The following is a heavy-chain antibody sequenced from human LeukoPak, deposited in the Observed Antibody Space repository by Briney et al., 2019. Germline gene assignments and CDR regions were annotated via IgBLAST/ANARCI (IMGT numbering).Heavy chain of an antibody. CDR1: GGSFSGYY. V-gene: IGHV4-34*01. CDR2: INHSGST. CDR3: ARGGGYYTPTFDY. Sequence: PSETLSLTCAVYGGSFSGYYWSWIRQPPGKGLEWIGEINHSGSTNYNPSLKSRVTISVDTSKNQFSLKLSSVTAADTAVYYCARGGGYYTPTFDYWGQGTLVTVSS. D-gene: IGHD1-26*01. J-gene: IGHJ4*02.